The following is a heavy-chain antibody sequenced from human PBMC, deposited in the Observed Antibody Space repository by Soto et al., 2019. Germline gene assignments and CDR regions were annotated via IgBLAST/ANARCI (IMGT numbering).Heavy chain of an antibody. CDR2: IYASGTT. Sequence: QVRLQESGPGLVKPSETLSLTCTVSGASISNYYWSWIRQPAGKGLECLGRIYASGTTTYNPSLRSRVTMSVDTSKNQFSLNLNSVPAADTAVYYCARESRSELGTVKYLGQGTLVTVSS. V-gene: IGHV4-4*07. CDR3: ARESRSELGTVKY. J-gene: IGHJ4*02. CDR1: GASISNYY. D-gene: IGHD1-1*01.